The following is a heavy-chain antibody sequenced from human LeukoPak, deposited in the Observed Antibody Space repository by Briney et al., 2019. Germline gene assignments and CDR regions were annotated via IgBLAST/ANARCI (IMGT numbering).Heavy chain of an antibody. D-gene: IGHD4-11*01. J-gene: IGHJ4*02. CDR2: IIPIFGTA. Sequence: SVKVSCKASGGTFSSYAISWVRQAPGQGLEWMGRIIPIFGTANYAQKFQGRVTITTDESTSTAYMELSSLRSEDTAVYYCARAPYSNALYDYWGRGTLVTVSS. V-gene: IGHV1-69*05. CDR3: ARAPYSNALYDY. CDR1: GGTFSSYA.